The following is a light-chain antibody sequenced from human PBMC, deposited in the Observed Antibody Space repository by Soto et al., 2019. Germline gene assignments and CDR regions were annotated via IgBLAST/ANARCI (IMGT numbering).Light chain of an antibody. J-gene: IGLJ3*02. CDR2: EVS. Sequence: QSALTQPASVSGSPGQSITISCTGTSNDVGGYNYVSWYQQHPGKAPQLIIYEVSNRPSGVSHRFSGSKSGDTASLTISGLQAEDGADYYCSSYTAFSTGVFGGGTKVTVL. CDR1: SNDVGGYNY. V-gene: IGLV2-14*01. CDR3: SSYTAFSTGV.